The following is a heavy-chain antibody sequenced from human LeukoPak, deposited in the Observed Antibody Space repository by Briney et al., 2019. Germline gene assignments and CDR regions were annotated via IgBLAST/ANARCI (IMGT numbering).Heavy chain of an antibody. D-gene: IGHD1-14*01. J-gene: IGHJ2*01. Sequence: PGGSLRLSCAASGFTFSTYGMHWVRQAPGKGLERVSYISSSTSNIYYADSVKGRFTISGDNAKSSLYLQMNSLRAEDTAVYYCARDRNSDWYFDLWGRGTLVTVSS. V-gene: IGHV3-48*01. CDR2: ISSSTSNI. CDR1: GFTFSTYG. CDR3: ARDRNSDWYFDL.